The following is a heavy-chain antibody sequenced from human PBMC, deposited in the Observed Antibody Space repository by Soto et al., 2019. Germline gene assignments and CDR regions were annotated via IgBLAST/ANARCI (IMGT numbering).Heavy chain of an antibody. J-gene: IGHJ3*02. CDR3: ASSVGATDAFDI. D-gene: IGHD1-26*01. Sequence: PGGSLRLSCAASGFTFSSYSMNWVRQAPGKGLEWVSSISSSSSYIYYADSVKGRFTISRDNAKNSLYLQMNSLRAEDTAVYYCASSVGATDAFDIWGQGTMVTVSS. V-gene: IGHV3-21*01. CDR1: GFTFSSYS. CDR2: ISSSSSYI.